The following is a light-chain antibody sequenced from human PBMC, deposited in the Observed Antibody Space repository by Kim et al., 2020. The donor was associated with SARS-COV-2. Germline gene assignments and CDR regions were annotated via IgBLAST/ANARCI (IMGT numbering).Light chain of an antibody. V-gene: IGKV3-15*01. J-gene: IGKJ4*01. CDR1: QSFSSN. Sequence: SVSPGERATLSCRASQSFSSNLAWYQQKPGQAPRLLIYDTSTRATGIPARFSGSESGTEFTLTISSLQSEDFAVYYCQQYNNWPLTFGGGTKLEI. CDR3: QQYNNWPLT. CDR2: DTS.